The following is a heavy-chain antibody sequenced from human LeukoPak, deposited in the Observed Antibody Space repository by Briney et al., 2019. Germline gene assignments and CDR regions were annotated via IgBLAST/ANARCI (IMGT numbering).Heavy chain of an antibody. CDR2: ISYEGGTQ. CDR3: AKEGTPQVSTWYDL. J-gene: IGHJ5*02. V-gene: IGHV3-30*18. D-gene: IGHD3-10*01. CDR1: GVTLSPYG. Sequence: PGGSLRLSCAASGVTLSPYGMHWVRQAPGKGLGWVAVISYEGGTQHYADSVKGRFIISRDNPRNTLYLQMNILRTEDTAVYYCAKEGTPQVSTWYDLWGQGTQVIVSS.